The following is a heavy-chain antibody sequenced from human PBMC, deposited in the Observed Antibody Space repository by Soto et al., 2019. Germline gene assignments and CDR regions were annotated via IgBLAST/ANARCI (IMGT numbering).Heavy chain of an antibody. Sequence: GESLKLSCKGSVDSFTGYVIGWGRQLPRKHLEWMGIIYPGDSDTRYSPSFQGQVTISADKSISTAYLQWSSLKASDTAMYYCARVTYYYDSSGPGAFDIWGQGTM. CDR2: IYPGDSDT. CDR3: ARVTYYYDSSGPGAFDI. J-gene: IGHJ3*02. V-gene: IGHV5-51*01. CDR1: VDSFTGYV. D-gene: IGHD3-22*01.